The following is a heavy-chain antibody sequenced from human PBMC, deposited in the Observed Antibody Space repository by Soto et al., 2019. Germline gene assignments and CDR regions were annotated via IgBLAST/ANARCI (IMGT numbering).Heavy chain of an antibody. CDR1: GFTFDDYG. D-gene: IGHD2-2*01. V-gene: IGHV3-20*04. J-gene: IGHJ6*03. Sequence: GGSLRLSCAASGFTFDDYGMSWVRQAPGKGLEWVSGINWSGGSTSYADSVKGRFTISRDNAKNSLYLQMNSLRAEDTALYFCAREPAAVNSYYYMDVWGKGTTGTVSS. CDR2: INWSGGST. CDR3: AREPAAVNSYYYMDV.